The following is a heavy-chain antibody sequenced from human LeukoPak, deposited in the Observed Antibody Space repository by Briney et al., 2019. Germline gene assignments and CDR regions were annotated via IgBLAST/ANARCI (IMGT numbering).Heavy chain of an antibody. CDR1: GGSISSGDYY. J-gene: IGHJ5*02. Sequence: PSETLSLTCTVSGGSISSGDYYWSWIRQPPGKGLEWIGYIYYSGSTYYNPSLKSRVTISVDTSKNQFSLKLSSVTAADTAVYYCARGVWTEAAGNRWFDPWGQGTLVTVSS. CDR2: IYYSGST. V-gene: IGHV4-30-4*01. D-gene: IGHD6-13*01. CDR3: ARGVWTEAAGNRWFDP.